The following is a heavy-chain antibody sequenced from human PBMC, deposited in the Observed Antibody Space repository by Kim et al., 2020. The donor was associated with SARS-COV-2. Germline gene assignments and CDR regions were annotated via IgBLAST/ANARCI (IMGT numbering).Heavy chain of an antibody. J-gene: IGHJ5*02. Sequence: ASVKVSCKTSGYPFDSYSIGWIRQAPGQGLEWMGWISPYNGNTDFAQKFRGRLTMTKDTPATTVYMELRSLRSDDTAVYYCARYHNQCNWFDPWGQGTPVTVTS. CDR1: GYPFDSYS. CDR3: ARYHNQCNWFDP. V-gene: IGHV1-18*01. D-gene: IGHD3-10*01. CDR2: ISPYNGNT.